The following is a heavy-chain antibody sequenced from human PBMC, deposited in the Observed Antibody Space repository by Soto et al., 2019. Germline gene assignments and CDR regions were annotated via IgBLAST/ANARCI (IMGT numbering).Heavy chain of an antibody. CDR3: ASDFGGYSYGHYFDY. V-gene: IGHV1-69*06. CDR2: IIPIFGTA. J-gene: IGHJ4*02. D-gene: IGHD5-18*01. CDR1: GYTFTSYG. Sequence: SVKVSCKASGYTFTSYGISWVRQAPGQGLEWMGGIIPIFGTANYAQKFQGRVTITADKSTSTAYMELSSLRSEDTAVYYCASDFGGYSYGHYFDYWGQGTLVTVSS.